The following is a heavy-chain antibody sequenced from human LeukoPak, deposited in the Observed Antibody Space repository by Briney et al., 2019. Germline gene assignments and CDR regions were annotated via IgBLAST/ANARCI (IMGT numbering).Heavy chain of an antibody. J-gene: IGHJ4*02. CDR3: TREGDRGVLVADYFDF. Sequence: PGGSLRLSCARSGFTFKTYAFHWVRQAPGTGLEWVTITCYDGTNKYYADSVKGRFTISRDNSNNILHLQVSSLRAEDTAVYYCTREGDRGVLVADYFDFWGQGTVVAVSS. V-gene: IGHV3-33*01. CDR2: TCYDGTNK. D-gene: IGHD2-8*02. CDR1: GFTFKTYA.